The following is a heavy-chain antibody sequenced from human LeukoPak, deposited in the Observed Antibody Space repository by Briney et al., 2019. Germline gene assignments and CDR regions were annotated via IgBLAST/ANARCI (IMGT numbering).Heavy chain of an antibody. J-gene: IGHJ4*02. CDR3: AKEEGWGVNVFDY. CDR2: ISTDGNDK. CDR1: GFTFRSYP. D-gene: IGHD3-10*01. Sequence: GGSLRLSCAVSGFTFRSYPMHWVRQAPGRGLEWVAVISTDGNDKHYADSVRGRFTISRDNSKNTLYLQMDSLTGDDTAAYYCAKEEGWGVNVFDYWGQGALVTVSS. V-gene: IGHV3-30*04.